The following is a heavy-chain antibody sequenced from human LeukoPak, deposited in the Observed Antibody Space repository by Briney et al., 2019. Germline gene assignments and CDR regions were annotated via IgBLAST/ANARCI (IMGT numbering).Heavy chain of an antibody. D-gene: IGHD6-13*01. CDR2: ISGSGSD. J-gene: IGHJ6*03. Sequence: SETLSLTCTVSGGSISTYYWSWIRQAAGKGLEWIGRISGSGSDNYNPSLKSRVTLSIDTSKNQFSLKMRSVTAADTAVYHCARHPGRRAPGMGSYYYYYYMDVWGKGTTVTVS. CDR3: ARHPGRRAPGMGSYYYYYYMDV. CDR1: GGSISTYY. V-gene: IGHV4-4*07.